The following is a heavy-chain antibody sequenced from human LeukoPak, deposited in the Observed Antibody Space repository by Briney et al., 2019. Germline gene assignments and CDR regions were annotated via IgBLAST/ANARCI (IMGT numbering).Heavy chain of an antibody. CDR1: GDSLASGSRY. Sequence: SETLSLTCTVSGDSLASGSRYWSWIRQPAGKGLEWIGHFYSGTRTTYNPSLESRVTISGDTAKNQFSLKLDSVTAADTAVYFCARCMSELDYGDYAYYYHMDVWGKGTTVTVSS. CDR3: ARCMSELDYGDYAYYYHMDV. D-gene: IGHD4-17*01. J-gene: IGHJ6*04. CDR2: FYSGTRT. V-gene: IGHV4-61*09.